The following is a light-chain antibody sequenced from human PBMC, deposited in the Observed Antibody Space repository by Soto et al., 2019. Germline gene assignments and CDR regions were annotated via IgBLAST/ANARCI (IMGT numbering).Light chain of an antibody. Sequence: QSVLTQPPSVSAAPGQTVTLSCSGSISNIGNNYVSWFQQFPGTGPKLLIYDNYKRPSGIPDRFSGSKSGTSASLAISGLQSEDEADYYCAAWDDSLNGLYVFGTGTKLTVL. J-gene: IGLJ1*01. V-gene: IGLV1-51*01. CDR1: ISNIGNNY. CDR2: DNY. CDR3: AAWDDSLNGLYV.